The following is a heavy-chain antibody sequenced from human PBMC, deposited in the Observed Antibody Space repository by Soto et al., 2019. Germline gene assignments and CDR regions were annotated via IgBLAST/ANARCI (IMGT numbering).Heavy chain of an antibody. CDR3: ARRDISCSGGSCYH. CDR1: GFTFSDHY. CDR2: VRNKDNSYTT. J-gene: IGHJ5*02. V-gene: IGHV3-72*01. D-gene: IGHD2-15*01. Sequence: PGGSLRLSCAASGFTFSDHYMDWVRQAPGKGLEWVGRVRNKDNSYTTQYAASVKGRFSISRDDSKNLLYLQMNSLKTDDTAVYYCARRDISCSGGSCYHWGQGTLVTVSS.